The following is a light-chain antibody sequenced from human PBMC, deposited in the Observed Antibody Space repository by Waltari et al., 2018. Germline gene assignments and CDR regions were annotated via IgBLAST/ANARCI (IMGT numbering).Light chain of an antibody. Sequence: EIGLTQSPGTASLSPGERVTLSCRASQSVGSSSLAWYQQKPGQAPRLVIYRASRRATGIPDRCSGSGSGTDFSLTISRLEPEDFAVYYCQQHGTLPATFGQGTKVEIK. J-gene: IGKJ1*01. V-gene: IGKV3-20*01. CDR1: QSVGSSS. CDR3: QQHGTLPAT. CDR2: RAS.